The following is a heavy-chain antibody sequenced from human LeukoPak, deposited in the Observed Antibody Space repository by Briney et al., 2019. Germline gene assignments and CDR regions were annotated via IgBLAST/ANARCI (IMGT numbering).Heavy chain of an antibody. D-gene: IGHD3-9*01. CDR1: GYTFTSYY. J-gene: IGHJ4*02. V-gene: IGHV1-46*01. Sequence: ASVKVSCKASGYTFTSYYMHWVRQAPGQGLEWMGIINPSGGSTSYAQKFQGRVTMTRDTSTSIVYMELSSLRSEDTAVYYCAREGNYDILTGYYTGFDYWGQGTLVTVSS. CDR2: INPSGGST. CDR3: AREGNYDILTGYYTGFDY.